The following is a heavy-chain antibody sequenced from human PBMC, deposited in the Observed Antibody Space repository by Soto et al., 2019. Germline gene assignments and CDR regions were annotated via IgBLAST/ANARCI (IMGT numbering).Heavy chain of an antibody. J-gene: IGHJ5*01. CDR2: LNTGNVNT. CDR1: GYTFTTYA. V-gene: IGHV1-3*04. Sequence: QVQLVQSGAEVKKPGASVKVSCKASGYTFTTYAMHWVRQAPGQRLEWMGWLNTGNVNTKYSPKFQGRVTISRDTSASTSYIELSSLRCEDTAVYYCARDIGGSGSWWFDCWGQGTLFTV. CDR3: ARDIGGSGSWWFDC. D-gene: IGHD3-10*01.